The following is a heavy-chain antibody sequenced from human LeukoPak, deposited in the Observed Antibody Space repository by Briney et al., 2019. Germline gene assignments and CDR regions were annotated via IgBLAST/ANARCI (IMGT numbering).Heavy chain of an antibody. J-gene: IGHJ4*02. D-gene: IGHD3-10*01. CDR1: GFTFSDYF. CDR2: ISSSSSYS. V-gene: IGHV3-11*05. Sequence: GGSLRLSCAASGFTFSDYFMSWIRQAPGKGLEWVSYISSSSSYSTYADSVKGRFTISRDNAKTSLYLQMNSLRDEVTAVYYCARVPSYYDSGSRNFDYWGQGTLVTVSS. CDR3: ARVPSYYDSGSRNFDY.